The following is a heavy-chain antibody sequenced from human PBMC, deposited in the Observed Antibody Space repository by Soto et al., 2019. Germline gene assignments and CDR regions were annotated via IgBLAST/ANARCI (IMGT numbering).Heavy chain of an antibody. Sequence: PVESVKISCNGSGYSFAGDWITWVRQKPGKGLEWMGRIDPSDSQTYYSPSFRGHVTISVTKSITTVFLQWSSLRASDTAMYYCARQIYDSDTGPNFQYYFDSWGQGTPVTVSS. CDR2: IDPSDSQT. CDR1: GYSFAGDW. CDR3: ARQIYDSDTGPNFQYYFDS. J-gene: IGHJ4*02. D-gene: IGHD3-22*01. V-gene: IGHV5-10-1*01.